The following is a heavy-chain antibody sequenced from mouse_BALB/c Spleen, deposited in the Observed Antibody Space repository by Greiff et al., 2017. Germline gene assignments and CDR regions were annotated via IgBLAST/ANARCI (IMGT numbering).Heavy chain of an antibody. CDR2: INPSNGGT. CDR1: GYTFTSYY. Sequence: QVQLQQSGAELVKPGASVKLSCKASGYTFTSYYMYWVKQRPGQGLEWIGEINPSNGGTNFNEKFKSKATLTVDKSSSTAYMQLSSLTSEDSAVYYCTREGYDYDVAYWGQGTLVTVSA. J-gene: IGHJ3*01. V-gene: IGHV1S81*02. D-gene: IGHD2-4*01. CDR3: TREGYDYDVAY.